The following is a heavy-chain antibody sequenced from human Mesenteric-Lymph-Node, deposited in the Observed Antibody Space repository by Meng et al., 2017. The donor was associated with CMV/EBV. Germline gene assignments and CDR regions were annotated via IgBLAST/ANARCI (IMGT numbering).Heavy chain of an antibody. Sequence: LTCTLSGGSVSSGSCYWSWIRRPPGKGLGWIGYIYYSGSTNYHPSLKSRVTISVDTSKNQFSLKLSSVTAADTAVYYCARDDGHFDYWGQGTLVTVSS. V-gene: IGHV4-61*01. CDR2: IYYSGST. J-gene: IGHJ4*02. CDR3: ARDDGHFDY. CDR1: GGSVSSGSCY.